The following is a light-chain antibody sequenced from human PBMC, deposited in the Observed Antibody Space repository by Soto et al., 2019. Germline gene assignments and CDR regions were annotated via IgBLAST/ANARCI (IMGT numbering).Light chain of an antibody. CDR2: DSS. Sequence: DIVLTQSPDTLSLSPGERVTLSCRASQRVSLSYLVWYQQKPGQAPRLLIYDSSTRASGVPYRFDCGGSGTDFTLTITRLEPDDSALYYCRQYARSSWTFGQGKKLEIK. J-gene: IGKJ1*01. CDR1: QRVSLSY. CDR3: RQYARSSWT. V-gene: IGKV3-20*01.